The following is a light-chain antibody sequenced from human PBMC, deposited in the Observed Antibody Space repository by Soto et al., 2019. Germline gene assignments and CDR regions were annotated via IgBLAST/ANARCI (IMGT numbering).Light chain of an antibody. CDR3: LSYTSANTRV. V-gene: IGLV2-14*01. CDR2: EVN. Sequence: QSALTQPASVSASPGQSITIASTGTSSDVGGYKFVSWYQHHPGKAPKLMIYEVNNRPSGVSNRFAGSKSGNTATLTISGLPPEDEADYYCLSYTSANTRVFVGGTKLTVL. J-gene: IGLJ3*02. CDR1: SSDVGGYKF.